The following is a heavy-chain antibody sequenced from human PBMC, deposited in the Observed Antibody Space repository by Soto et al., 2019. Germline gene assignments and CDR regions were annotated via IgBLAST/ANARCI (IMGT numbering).Heavy chain of an antibody. V-gene: IGHV4-39*02. D-gene: IGHD3-3*01. Sequence: QLQLQESGPGLVKPSETLSLTCSVSGGSISTDSYNWDWIRQSPGKGVEWIGTIYYDGTPSYNPSLKRQVTISVDTSRNHFSLKVKSVTAADTAMYYCARFFGNAFDVWGQGTMVKVSS. CDR3: ARFFGNAFDV. J-gene: IGHJ3*01. CDR2: IYYDGTP. CDR1: GGSISTDSYN.